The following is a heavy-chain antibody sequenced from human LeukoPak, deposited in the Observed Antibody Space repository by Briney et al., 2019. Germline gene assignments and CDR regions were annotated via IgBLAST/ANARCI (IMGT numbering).Heavy chain of an antibody. CDR2: INHSGNA. CDR3: ARGGYCSGGSCYGADYSYYGMDV. CDR1: GGSFSGYY. D-gene: IGHD2-15*01. Sequence: SETLSLTCAVSGGSFSGYYWTWIRQPPGKGLEWIGEINHSGNANYNPSLKSRVTMSVDTSKNQFSLKLSSVTAADTAVYYCARGGYCSGGSCYGADYSYYGMDVWGQGTTVTVSS. V-gene: IGHV4-34*01. J-gene: IGHJ6*02.